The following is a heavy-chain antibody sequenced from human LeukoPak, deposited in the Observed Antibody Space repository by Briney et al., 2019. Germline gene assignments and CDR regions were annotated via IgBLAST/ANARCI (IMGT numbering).Heavy chain of an antibody. V-gene: IGHV1-24*01. CDR2: FDPEDGET. CDR3: ATGMVRGVIITPFDY. Sequence: ASVKVSCKVSGYTLTELSMHWVRQAPGKGLEWMGGFDPEDGETIYAQKFQGRVTMTEDTSTDTAYMELSSLRSEDTAVYYYATGMVRGVIITPFDYWGQGTLVTVSS. CDR1: GYTLTELS. J-gene: IGHJ4*02. D-gene: IGHD3-10*01.